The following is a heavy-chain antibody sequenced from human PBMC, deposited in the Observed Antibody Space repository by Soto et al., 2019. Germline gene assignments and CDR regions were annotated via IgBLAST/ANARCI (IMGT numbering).Heavy chain of an antibody. Sequence: QVQLVQSGDEVRKPGSSVKVSCKASGYIFVNYGIAWVRQAPGQGLEWMGWISPYSGNTHYASKVQGRLTMTTDTSTSTAYMDLGCLTSDDTAVHVCAMVYHHVSPTSHDVWGQGTTVTVSS. J-gene: IGHJ6*02. V-gene: IGHV1-18*01. CDR2: ISPYSGNT. CDR1: GYIFVNYG. D-gene: IGHD3-16*01. CDR3: AMVYHHVSPTSHDV.